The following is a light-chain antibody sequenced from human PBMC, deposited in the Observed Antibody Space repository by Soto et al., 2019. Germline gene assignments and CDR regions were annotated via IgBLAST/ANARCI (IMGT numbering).Light chain of an antibody. V-gene: IGLV2-14*01. Sequence: QSALTQPASVSGSPGQSITISCTGISSDVGGYNYVSWYQQHPDKAPKLMIYDVSNRRSGVSNRFSGSKSDNTASLTISGLQAEDEADYYCYSYTSSSTVLFGGGTKLTVL. J-gene: IGLJ2*01. CDR3: YSYTSSSTVL. CDR1: SSDVGGYNY. CDR2: DVS.